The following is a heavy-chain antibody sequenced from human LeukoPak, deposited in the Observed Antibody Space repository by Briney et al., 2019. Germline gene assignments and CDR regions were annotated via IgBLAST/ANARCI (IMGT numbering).Heavy chain of an antibody. D-gene: IGHD2-21*02. Sequence: GALRLSCAASGFTFSSYWMSWVRQAPGKGLEWVANIKQDGSEEYYVDSVKGRFTISRDNAKNSLYLQMNSLRAEDTAVYYCARDEGDSNGGLYYGMDVWGQGTTVTVSS. V-gene: IGHV3-7*01. J-gene: IGHJ6*02. CDR2: IKQDGSEE. CDR3: ARDEGDSNGGLYYGMDV. CDR1: GFTFSSYW.